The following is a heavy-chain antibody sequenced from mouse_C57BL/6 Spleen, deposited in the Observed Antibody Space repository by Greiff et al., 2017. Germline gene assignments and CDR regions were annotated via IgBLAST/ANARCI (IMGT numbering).Heavy chain of an antibody. CDR3: ANYGSSPFAY. J-gene: IGHJ3*01. CDR2: IYPGDGDT. CDR1: GYAFSSSW. V-gene: IGHV1-82*01. Sequence: QVQLQQSGPELVKPGASVKISCKASGYAFSSSWMNWVKQRPGKGLEWIGRIYPGDGDTNYNGKFKGKATLTADKSSSTAYMQLSSLTSEDSAVYFCANYGSSPFAYWGQGTLVTVAA. D-gene: IGHD1-1*01.